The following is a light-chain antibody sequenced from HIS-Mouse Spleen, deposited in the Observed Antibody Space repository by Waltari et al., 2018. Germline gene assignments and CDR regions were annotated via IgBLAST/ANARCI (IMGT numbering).Light chain of an antibody. CDR3: SSYTSSSTLWV. CDR2: EVS. CDR1: SSDVGGYNY. J-gene: IGLJ3*02. V-gene: IGLV2-14*01. Sequence: HSALPQPASVSGSPGQSITIPGPGTSSDVGGYNYVSWYQQPPGKAPKPMIYEVSNRPSGVSNRFSGSKSGNTASLTISGLQAEDEADYYCSSYTSSSTLWVFGGGTKLTVL.